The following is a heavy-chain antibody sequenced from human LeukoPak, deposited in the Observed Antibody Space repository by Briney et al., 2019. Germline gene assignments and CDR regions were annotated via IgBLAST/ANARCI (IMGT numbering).Heavy chain of an antibody. V-gene: IGHV3-21*01. CDR3: ARDRLLWFGEAPDY. Sequence: GGSLRLPCSASGFTFSSYSMNWVRQAPGKGLEWVSSISSSSSYIYYADSVKGRFTISRDNAKNSLYLQMNSLRAEDTAVYYCARDRLLWFGEAPDYWGQGTLVTVSS. CDR2: ISSSSSYI. J-gene: IGHJ4*02. CDR1: GFTFSSYS. D-gene: IGHD3-10*01.